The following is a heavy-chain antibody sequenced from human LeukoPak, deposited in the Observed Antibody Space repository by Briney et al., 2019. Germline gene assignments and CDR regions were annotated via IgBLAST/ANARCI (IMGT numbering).Heavy chain of an antibody. CDR1: EFTLISYW. D-gene: IGHD3-22*01. CDR3: AREGYYDSSGYSIRFSY. V-gene: IGHV3-74*01. Sequence: PGGSLRLSCEDSEFTLISYWMHWVRQAPGKGLVWVSRINSDGRTTIYADSVKGRFTISRDNAKNTLYLQMNSLRAEDTAVYYCAREGYYDSSGYSIRFSYWGQGTLVTVSS. CDR2: INSDGRTT. J-gene: IGHJ4*02.